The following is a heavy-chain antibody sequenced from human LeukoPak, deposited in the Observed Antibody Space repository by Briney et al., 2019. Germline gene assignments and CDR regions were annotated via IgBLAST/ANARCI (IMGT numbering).Heavy chain of an antibody. Sequence: GGSLRLSCAASGFTFSNYWVAWVRQAPGKGLEWVANIRQDGGKKYYVDSVKGRFTISRDNAKNSLYLQMNSLRAEDTAVYYCARDSVRGGDAFDIWGQGTMVTVSS. V-gene: IGHV3-7*01. CDR2: IRQDGGKK. J-gene: IGHJ3*02. D-gene: IGHD3-10*02. CDR1: GFTFSNYW. CDR3: ARDSVRGGDAFDI.